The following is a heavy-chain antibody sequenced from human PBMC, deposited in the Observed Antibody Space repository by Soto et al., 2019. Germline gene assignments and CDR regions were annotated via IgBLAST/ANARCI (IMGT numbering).Heavy chain of an antibody. V-gene: IGHV4-59*01. CDR3: GAAPRY. J-gene: IGHJ4*02. Sequence: PSETLSLTCTVSGGSISNYYWSWVRQPPGKGLEWIGYIYDSGSTNYNPSLKSRVTISVDTSKNQFSLRLTSVTAADPAVYYCGAAPRYWGQGTLVPVSS. CDR2: IYDSGST. CDR1: GGSISNYY. D-gene: IGHD2-15*01.